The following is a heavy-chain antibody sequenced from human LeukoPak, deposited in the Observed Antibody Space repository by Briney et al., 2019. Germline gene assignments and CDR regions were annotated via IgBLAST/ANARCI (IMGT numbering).Heavy chain of an antibody. V-gene: IGHV3-33*01. Sequence: PGGSLRLSCAASGFTFSSYGMHWARQAPGKGLEWVAVIWYDGSNKYYADSVKGRFTISRDNSKNTLYLQMNSLRAEDTAVYYCAREISNWNDLGYWGQGTLVTVSS. J-gene: IGHJ4*02. CDR2: IWYDGSNK. CDR3: AREISNWNDLGY. D-gene: IGHD1-1*01. CDR1: GFTFSSYG.